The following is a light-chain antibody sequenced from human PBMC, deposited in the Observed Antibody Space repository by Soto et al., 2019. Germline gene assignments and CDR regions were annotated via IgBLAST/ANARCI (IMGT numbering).Light chain of an antibody. CDR3: QQYGALPPT. J-gene: IGKJ1*01. Sequence: EVVLTQSPGTLSLSPGERATLSCRTSQSVVNYQLAWYRQKPGQAPRLLIYNTFHRATGIPDRFSGTGSETDLTLTISRLEPEDFAVYHCQQYGALPPTYGQGTRVEIK. CDR1: QSVVNYQ. V-gene: IGKV3-20*01. CDR2: NTF.